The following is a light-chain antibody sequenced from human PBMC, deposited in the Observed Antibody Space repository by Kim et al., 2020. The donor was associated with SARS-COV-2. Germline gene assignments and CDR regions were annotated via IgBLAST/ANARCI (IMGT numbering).Light chain of an antibody. CDR3: QQRRNWPIT. V-gene: IGKV3-11*01. CDR1: QSIDSY. CDR2: DAS. J-gene: IGKJ5*01. Sequence: LSRGERAPLSCTASQSIDSYLAWYQQKPGQPPRFLIYDASKRATGIPARFSGSGSGTDFTLTISSLEPEDFAIYYCQQRRNWPITFGQGTRLEIK.